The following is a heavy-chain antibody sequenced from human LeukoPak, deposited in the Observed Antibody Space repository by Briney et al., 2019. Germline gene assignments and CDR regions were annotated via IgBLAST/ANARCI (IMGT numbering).Heavy chain of an antibody. CDR2: ISGSGGST. CDR3: AKWLGGWFLSSMDYFDY. J-gene: IGHJ4*02. Sequence: GGTLRLSCAASGFTFSSCAMSWVRQAPGKGLEWVSAISGSGGSTYYADSVKGRFTISRDNSKNTLYLQMNSLRAEDTAVYYCAKWLGGWFLSSMDYFDYWGQGTLVTVSS. V-gene: IGHV3-23*01. CDR1: GFTFSSCA. D-gene: IGHD3-10*01.